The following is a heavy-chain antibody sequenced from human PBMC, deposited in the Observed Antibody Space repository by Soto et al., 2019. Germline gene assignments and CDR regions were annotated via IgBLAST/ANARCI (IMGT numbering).Heavy chain of an antibody. CDR1: GDSIENVDW. D-gene: IGHD5-12*01. V-gene: IGHV4-4*02. Sequence: SETLSLTCTVSGDSIENVDWWNWVRQPPGKGLEWIGEMYHGGNVNYNPSLKSRVTMSVDKSKNQFSLILKNVTAADTAIYFCARDHRYSDNWAFDSWGQGALVTVSS. CDR2: MYHGGNV. CDR3: ARDHRYSDNWAFDS. J-gene: IGHJ4*02.